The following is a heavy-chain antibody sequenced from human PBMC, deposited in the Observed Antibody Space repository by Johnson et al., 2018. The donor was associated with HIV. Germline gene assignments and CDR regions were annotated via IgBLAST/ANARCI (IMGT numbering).Heavy chain of an antibody. V-gene: IGHV3-30*19. CDR2: IWYDGSNK. CDR3: ARDALQQLVPRGAFNL. J-gene: IGHJ3*01. CDR1: GFTFSSYG. D-gene: IGHD6-13*01. Sequence: QMLLVESGGGVVQPGRSLRLSCAASGFTFSSYGMHWVRQAPGKGLEWVAVIWYDGSNKYYADSVKGRFIISRDNSKNTVYLQMNSLRAEDTAVYYCARDALQQLVPRGAFNLWGQGTMVTVSS.